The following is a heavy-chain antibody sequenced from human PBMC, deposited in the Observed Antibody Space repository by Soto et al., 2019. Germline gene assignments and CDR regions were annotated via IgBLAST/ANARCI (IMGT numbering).Heavy chain of an antibody. V-gene: IGHV3-74*01. CDR2: INNDGSDT. CDR3: GSVFEY. Sequence: PGGSLRLSCAASGFTFSDFWLHWVRQAPGKGLVWVARINNDGSDTSYADSVKGRFTMSRDNAKNMVYLQMNSLGVEDTAVYYCGSVFEYWGQGTPVTVSS. CDR1: GFTFSDFW. J-gene: IGHJ4*02.